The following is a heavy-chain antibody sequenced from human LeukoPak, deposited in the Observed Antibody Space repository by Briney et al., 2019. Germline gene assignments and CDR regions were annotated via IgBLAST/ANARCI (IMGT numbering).Heavy chain of an antibody. CDR3: ARGLTSIAAAGDDAFDI. CDR1: GGSISSGGYS. D-gene: IGHD6-13*01. V-gene: IGHV4-30-2*01. CDR2: IYHSGST. J-gene: IGHJ3*02. Sequence: PSETLSLTCAVSGGSISSGGYSWSWIRQPPGKGLEWIGCIYHSGSTYYNPSLKSRVTISVDRSKNQFSLKLSSVTAADTAVYYCARGLTSIAAAGDDAFDIWGQGTMVTVSS.